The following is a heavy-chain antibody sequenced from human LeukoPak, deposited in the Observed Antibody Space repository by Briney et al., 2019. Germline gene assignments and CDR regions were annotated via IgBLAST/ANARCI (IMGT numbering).Heavy chain of an antibody. V-gene: IGHV1-2*06. CDR2: INPNSGGT. J-gene: IGHJ6*03. CDR3: ARGEAAISYYYYYMDV. CDR1: GYTFTGYY. Sequence: ASVKVSCKASGYTFTGYYMHWVRQAPGQGLEWMGRINPNSGGTNYAQKFQGRVTMTRDTSISIAYIELSRLRSDDTAVYYCARGEAAISYYYYYMDVWGKGTTVTVSS. D-gene: IGHD5-18*01.